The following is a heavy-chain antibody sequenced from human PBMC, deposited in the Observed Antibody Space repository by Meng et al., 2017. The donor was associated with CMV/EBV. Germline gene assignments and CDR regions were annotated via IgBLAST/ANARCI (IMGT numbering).Heavy chain of an antibody. CDR2: ISSSSSYI. J-gene: IGHJ5*02. D-gene: IGHD6-6*01. CDR3: AREGAARPPS. CDR1: GFTFSSYS. Sequence: GESLKISCAASGFTFSSYSMNWVRQAPGKGLEWVSSISSSSSYIYYADSVKGRFTISRDNAKNSLYLQMNSLRAEDTAVYYCAREGAARPPSWGQGTLVTVSS. V-gene: IGHV3-21*01.